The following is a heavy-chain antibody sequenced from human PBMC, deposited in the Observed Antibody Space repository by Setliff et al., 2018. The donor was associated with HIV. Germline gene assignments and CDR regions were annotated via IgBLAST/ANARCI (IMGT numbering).Heavy chain of an antibody. CDR3: ARGLELNGLLYYYYYMDV. D-gene: IGHD1-26*01. V-gene: IGHV4-4*07. J-gene: IGHJ6*03. CDR1: GGSISSYY. CDR2: IYTSGST. Sequence: PSETLSLTCTVSGGSISSYYWSWIRQPAGKGLEWIGRIYTSGSTNYNPSLKSRVTMSVDTSKNQFSLKLSSVTAADTAVYYCARGLELNGLLYYYYYMDVWGKGTTVTVS.